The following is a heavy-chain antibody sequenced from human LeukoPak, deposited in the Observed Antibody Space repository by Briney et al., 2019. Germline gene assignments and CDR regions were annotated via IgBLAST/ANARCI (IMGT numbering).Heavy chain of an antibody. CDR1: GFTFSSYA. CDR2: ISYDGSNK. D-gene: IGHD4-17*01. Sequence: TGGSLRLSCAASGFTFSSYAMHWVRQAPGKGLEWVAVISYDGSNKYYADSVKGRFTISRDNSKNTLYLQMNSLRAEDTAVYYCARGLSSIYGLNGDYWGQEPWSPSPQ. V-gene: IGHV3-30-3*01. J-gene: IGHJ4*01. CDR3: ARGLSSIYGLNGDY.